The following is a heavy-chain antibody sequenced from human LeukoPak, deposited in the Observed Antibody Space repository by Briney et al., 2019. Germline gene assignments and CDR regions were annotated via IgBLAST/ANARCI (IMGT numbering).Heavy chain of an antibody. CDR1: GGSISSYY. V-gene: IGHV4-59*01. CDR2: IYYSGST. Sequence: SETLSLTCTVSGGSISSYYWSWIRQPPGKGLEWIGYIYYSGSTNYNPSLKSRVTISVDTSKNQFSLKLSSVTAADTAVYYCARGARWFGELWYFDLWGRGTLVTVSS. J-gene: IGHJ2*01. CDR3: ARGARWFGELWYFDL. D-gene: IGHD3-10*01.